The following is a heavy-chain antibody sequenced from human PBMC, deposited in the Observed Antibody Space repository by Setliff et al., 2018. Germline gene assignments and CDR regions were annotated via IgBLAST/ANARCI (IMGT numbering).Heavy chain of an antibody. V-gene: IGHV4-59*01. CDR3: ARELGLRAPFDF. D-gene: IGHD4-17*01. CDR1: GDSISDYH. CDR2: IYSSGRT. Sequence: PSETLSLTCRVSGDSISDYHWSWIRQPPGQGLEWIGYIYSSGRTNYNPSLKSRVSLSLDTSKNQFSLDLSSVTPADTAVYYCARELGLRAPFDFWGQGILVTVS. J-gene: IGHJ4*02.